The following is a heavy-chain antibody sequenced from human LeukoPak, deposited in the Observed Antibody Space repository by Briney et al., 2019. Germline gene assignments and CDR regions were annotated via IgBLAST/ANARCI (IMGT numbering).Heavy chain of an antibody. Sequence: GGSLRLSCAASGFAFSSYGIHWVRQAPGKGLEWVAVISYDGSSKYYADSVKGRFTISRDNFKNTLYLQMNSLKPEDTAVYYCSSLGLAVAPNWVDPWGQGTLVTVSS. CDR3: SSLGLAVAPNWVDP. D-gene: IGHD6-19*01. CDR2: ISYDGSSK. CDR1: GFAFSSYG. V-gene: IGHV3-30*03. J-gene: IGHJ5*02.